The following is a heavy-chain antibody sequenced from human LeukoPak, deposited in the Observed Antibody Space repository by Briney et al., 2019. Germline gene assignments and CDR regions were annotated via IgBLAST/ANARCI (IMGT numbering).Heavy chain of an antibody. CDR3: ARASSSNYGGWYFHL. D-gene: IGHD2-2*01. V-gene: IGHV4-4*07. CDR2: IYTSDNI. CDR1: GDSISSYY. J-gene: IGHJ2*01. Sequence: SETLSLTCTVSGDSISSYYWSWIRQSAGKGLEWIGRIYTSDNIGYNPSLKSRVTMSIDTSENQFSLKLSSVTAADTAVYYCARASSSNYGGWYFHLWGRGTLVTVSS.